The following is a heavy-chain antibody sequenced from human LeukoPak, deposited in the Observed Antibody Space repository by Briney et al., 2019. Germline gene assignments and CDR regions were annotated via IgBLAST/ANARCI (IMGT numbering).Heavy chain of an antibody. Sequence: PGGSLRLSCAASGFTLSNYAMSWVRQAPGKGLEWVSAISGSGSSTYYADSVKGRFTISRDNSKNTLYLQMNSLRAEDTAVYYCAKGSFADPFDIWGQGIMVTVSS. V-gene: IGHV3-23*01. J-gene: IGHJ3*02. D-gene: IGHD3-10*01. CDR1: GFTLSNYA. CDR2: ISGSGSST. CDR3: AKGSFADPFDI.